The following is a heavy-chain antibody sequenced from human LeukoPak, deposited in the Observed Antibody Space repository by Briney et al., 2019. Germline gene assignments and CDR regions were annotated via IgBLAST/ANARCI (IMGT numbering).Heavy chain of an antibody. D-gene: IGHD3-22*01. V-gene: IGHV3-21*01. CDR1: GFTSSSYS. Sequence: GGSLRLSCAASGFTSSSYSMNWVRQAPGKGLEWVSSISSSSSYIYYADSVKGRFTISRDNAKNSLYLQMNSLRAEDTAVYYCARAPPGDYYDSSGYPYWGQGTLVTVSS. CDR2: ISSSSSYI. CDR3: ARAPPGDYYDSSGYPY. J-gene: IGHJ4*02.